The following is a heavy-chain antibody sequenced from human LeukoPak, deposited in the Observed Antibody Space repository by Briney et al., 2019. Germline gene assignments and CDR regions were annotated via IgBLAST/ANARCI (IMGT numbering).Heavy chain of an antibody. CDR3: AKSSTGYGTSWYDGVLSTFFDY. D-gene: IGHD6-13*01. Sequence: GGSLRLSCAVSGFTFSSYAMTWVRQAPGKGLEWVSIISGSGSSTYYADSVKGRFTISRDNSKNSLYMQVNSLRAEDTAIYYCAKSSTGYGTSWYDGVLSTFFDYWGQGTLVTVSS. CDR2: ISGSGSST. CDR1: GFTFSSYA. J-gene: IGHJ4*02. V-gene: IGHV3-23*01.